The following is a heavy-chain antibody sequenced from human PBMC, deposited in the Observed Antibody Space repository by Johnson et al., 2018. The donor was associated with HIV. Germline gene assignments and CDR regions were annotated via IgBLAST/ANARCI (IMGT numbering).Heavy chain of an antibody. V-gene: IGHV3-9*01. CDR1: GFTFDDYA. D-gene: IGHD2/OR15-2a*01. J-gene: IGHJ3*02. Sequence: QLVESGGGLVQPGRSLRLSCAASGFTFDDYAMHWVRQAPGKGLEWVSGISWNSGSIGYADSVKGRFTISRDNAKNSLYLQMNSLRAEDTALYYCAKAFLEDPSDAFDIWGQGTMVTVSS. CDR2: ISWNSGSI. CDR3: AKAFLEDPSDAFDI.